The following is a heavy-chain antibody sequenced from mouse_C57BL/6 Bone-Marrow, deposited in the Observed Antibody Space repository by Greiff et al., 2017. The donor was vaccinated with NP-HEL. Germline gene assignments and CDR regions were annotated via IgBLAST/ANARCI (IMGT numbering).Heavy chain of an antibody. CDR1: GYTFTSYG. CDR2: IYPRSGNT. J-gene: IGHJ1*03. Sequence: QVQLKESGAELARPGASVKLSCKASGYTFTSYGISWVKQRTGQGLEWIGEIYPRSGNTYYNEKFKGKATLTADKSSSTAYMELRSLTSEDSAVYFCAREDYYGSSPYWYFDVWGTGTTVTVSS. CDR3: AREDYYGSSPYWYFDV. V-gene: IGHV1-81*01. D-gene: IGHD1-1*01.